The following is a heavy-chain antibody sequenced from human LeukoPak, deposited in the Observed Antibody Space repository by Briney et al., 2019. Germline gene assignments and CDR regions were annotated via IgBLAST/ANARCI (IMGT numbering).Heavy chain of an antibody. J-gene: IGHJ4*02. V-gene: IGHV4-61*08. CDR3: ATGYYYDSSGYYLRDY. CDR2: VVNRGTT. CDR1: GGSVSSSDHF. Sequence: SETLSLTCTVSGGSVSSSDHFWNWIRQPPGKGLEWIGHVVNRGTTNYNPSLKSRVTISVDTSKNQFSLKLSSVTAADTAVYYCATGYYYDSSGYYLRDYWGQGTLVTVSS. D-gene: IGHD3-22*01.